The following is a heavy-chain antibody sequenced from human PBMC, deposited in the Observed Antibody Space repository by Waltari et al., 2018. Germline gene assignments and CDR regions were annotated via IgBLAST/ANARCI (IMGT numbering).Heavy chain of an antibody. Sequence: EVQLVASGGGLVQPGGSLRLSCAASGFSFSNYCMSWVRQAPGKGLVWVANVEEDGSGKYYGDSVKGRFTISRDTAKNSLYLQMNSLRAEDPAVYYCAGDQGRSGGLRWGQGTLVSVSS. J-gene: IGHJ4*02. V-gene: IGHV3-7*01. CDR1: GFSFSNYC. CDR3: AGDQGRSGGLR. D-gene: IGHD3-3*01. CDR2: VEEDGSGK.